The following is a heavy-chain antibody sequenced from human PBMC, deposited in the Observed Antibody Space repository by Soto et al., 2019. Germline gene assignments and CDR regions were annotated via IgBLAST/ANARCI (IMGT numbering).Heavy chain of an antibody. CDR2: IIPIFGTA. J-gene: IGHJ5*02. Sequence: QVQLVQSGAEVKKPGSSVKVSCKASGGTFSRYAISWVRQAPGQGLEWMGWIIPIFGTAKYAQKFQGRVTITADESTSTAYMELSSLRFEDTAVYYCARAIVGPTTTGWLDPWGQGTLVTVSS. CDR3: ARAIVGPTTTGWLDP. V-gene: IGHV1-69*01. CDR1: GGTFSRYA. D-gene: IGHD1-26*01.